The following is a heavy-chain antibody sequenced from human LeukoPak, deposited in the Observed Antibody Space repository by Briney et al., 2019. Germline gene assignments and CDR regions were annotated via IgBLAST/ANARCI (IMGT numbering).Heavy chain of an antibody. Sequence: PSETLSLTCTVSGGSISSYYWSWIRQPPGKGLEWIGYIYDSGSTNYNPSLKSRVTISVDTSKNQFSLKLSSVTAADTAVYYCARVGYSGYGSRYYYYYYGMDVWGQGTTVTVSS. CDR2: IYDSGST. V-gene: IGHV4-59*01. CDR3: ARVGYSGYGSRYYYYYYGMDV. CDR1: GGSISSYY. D-gene: IGHD5-12*01. J-gene: IGHJ6*02.